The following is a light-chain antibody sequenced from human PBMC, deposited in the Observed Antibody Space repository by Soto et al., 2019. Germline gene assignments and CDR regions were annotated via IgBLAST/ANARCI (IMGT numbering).Light chain of an antibody. V-gene: IGKV3-15*01. CDR2: GAT. Sequence: ETVMTQSPATLSVSPGERATLSCRASQSVSNNLAWYHQKPGQAPRLLIHGATTRATGIPARFSGSGSGTEFTLTISSLQSEDFAVYYCQQYNNWPRTFGQGTKVDIK. CDR1: QSVSNN. J-gene: IGKJ1*01. CDR3: QQYNNWPRT.